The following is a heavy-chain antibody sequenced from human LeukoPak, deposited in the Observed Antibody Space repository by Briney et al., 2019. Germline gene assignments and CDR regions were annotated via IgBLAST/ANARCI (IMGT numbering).Heavy chain of an antibody. CDR3: VRDTGGSGSYPDY. CDR1: GFRLSDYW. V-gene: IGHV3-7*01. J-gene: IGHJ4*02. Sequence: GGSLRLSCAASGFRLSDYWMTWVRQAPGKALEWVANIRQDGRDKYYWDSVKGRFTISRDNAKDSVHLQMNSLRAEDTAIYYCVRDTGGSGSYPDYWGQGTLVTVSS. CDR2: IRQDGRDK. D-gene: IGHD1-26*01.